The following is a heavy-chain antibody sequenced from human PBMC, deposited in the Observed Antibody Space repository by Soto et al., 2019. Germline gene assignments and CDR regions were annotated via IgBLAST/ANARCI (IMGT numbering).Heavy chain of an antibody. CDR3: ARERAYSGRNY. CDR1: GYTFTDYY. D-gene: IGHD1-26*01. Sequence: ASVKLSCKASGYTFTDYYMHWVRQAPGQGLEWMGWINPNSGGTNYAQKFQGRVTMTRDTSISTAYMELSRLRSDDTAVYYCARERAYSGRNYWGQGTLVTVSS. J-gene: IGHJ4*02. V-gene: IGHV1-2*02. CDR2: INPNSGGT.